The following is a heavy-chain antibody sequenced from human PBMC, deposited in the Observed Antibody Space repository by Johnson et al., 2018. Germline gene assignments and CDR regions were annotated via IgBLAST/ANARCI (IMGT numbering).Heavy chain of an antibody. Sequence: QVQLQQWGAGLLKPSETLSLTCAVYGGSFSGYYWSWIRQPPGKGLEWIGEINHSGSTNYNPSLKSRVTISVDTSKNQFSLKLSSVTAADTAVYYCARGPGVGGVSFQHWGQGTLVTVSS. J-gene: IGHJ1*01. V-gene: IGHV4-34*01. CDR2: INHSGST. CDR1: GGSFSGYY. CDR3: ARGPGVGGVSFQH. D-gene: IGHD3-16*01.